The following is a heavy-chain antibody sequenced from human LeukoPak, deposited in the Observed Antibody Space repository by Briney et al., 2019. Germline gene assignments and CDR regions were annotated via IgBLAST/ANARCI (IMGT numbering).Heavy chain of an antibody. CDR2: IYYSGST. CDR1: GGSISSYY. V-gene: IGHV4-59*08. J-gene: IGHJ4*02. CDR3: ARHKSSGWYYFDY. D-gene: IGHD6-19*01. Sequence: SETLSLTCTVSGGSISSYYWSWIRQPPGKGLEWIGYIYYSGSTNYNPSLKSRVTISVDTSKNQFSLKLSSVTAADTAVYYCARHKSSGWYYFDYWGQGTLVTVSS.